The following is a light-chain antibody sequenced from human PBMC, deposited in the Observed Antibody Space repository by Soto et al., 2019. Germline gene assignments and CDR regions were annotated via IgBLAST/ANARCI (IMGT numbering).Light chain of an antibody. Sequence: QSALTQPASVSGSPGQSITISCTGTSSDVGGYNYVSWYQQHPGKAPKLMIYDVSNRPSGVSNRFSGSESGNTASLTISGLQAEDEADYYCSSYTSSTTLVFGTGTK. CDR3: SSYTSSTTLV. CDR1: SSDVGGYNY. CDR2: DVS. J-gene: IGLJ1*01. V-gene: IGLV2-14*01.